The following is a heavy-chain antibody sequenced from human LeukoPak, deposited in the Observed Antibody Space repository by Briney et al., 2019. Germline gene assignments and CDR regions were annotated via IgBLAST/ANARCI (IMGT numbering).Heavy chain of an antibody. V-gene: IGHV4-34*01. CDR2: INHSGST. J-gene: IGHJ5*02. D-gene: IGHD6-6*01. CDR1: GGSFGGYY. Sequence: KTSETLSLTCAVYGGSFGGYYWSWIRQPPGKGLEWIGEINHSGSTNYNPSLKSRVTISVDTSKNQFSLKLSSVTAADTAVYYCARGGIAARPWGQGTLVTVSS. CDR3: ARGGIAARP.